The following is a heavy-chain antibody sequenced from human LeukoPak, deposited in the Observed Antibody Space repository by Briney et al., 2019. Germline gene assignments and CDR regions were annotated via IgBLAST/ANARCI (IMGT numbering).Heavy chain of an antibody. V-gene: IGHV3-23*01. D-gene: IGHD5-24*01. Sequence: PGGSLRLSCAASGFTFSSYAMSWVRQAPGKGLEWVSAISGSGGSTYYADSVKGRFTISRDNSKNTLYLQMNSLRAEDTAVHYCAKERGLVEIEPCDYWGQGTLVTVSS. CDR1: GFTFSSYA. J-gene: IGHJ4*02. CDR2: ISGSGGST. CDR3: AKERGLVEIEPCDY.